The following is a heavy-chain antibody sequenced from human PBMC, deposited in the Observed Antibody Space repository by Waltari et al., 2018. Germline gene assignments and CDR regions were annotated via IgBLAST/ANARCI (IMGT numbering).Heavy chain of an antibody. Sequence: EVQLLESGGGLEQPGGSLRLSCVASGFTFSSYDMRWVRQAPGKGLEWVSVAGVRGGNTYYAESVKGRFTISRDDSKNTLYLQMNSLRVEDTAVYYCAKGPATRTNWFDPWGQGTLVTVSS. CDR3: AKGPATRTNWFDP. V-gene: IGHV3-23*01. CDR1: GFTFSSYD. J-gene: IGHJ5*02. D-gene: IGHD1-26*01. CDR2: AGVRGGNT.